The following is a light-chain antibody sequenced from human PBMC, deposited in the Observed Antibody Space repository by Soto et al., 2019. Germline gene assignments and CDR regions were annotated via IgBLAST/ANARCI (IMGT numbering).Light chain of an antibody. V-gene: IGKV1D-16*01. CDR1: QGVSTW. J-gene: IGKJ5*01. Sequence: DIQMTQSPSSVSASVGYRVTITCGASQGVSTWLAWYQQKPGKAPKLLIYAASTLQSGVPSRFRGSGSGTDFTLTISCLQSEDFETYYCQQYNSYPITFGQGTRLEIK. CDR2: AAS. CDR3: QQYNSYPIT.